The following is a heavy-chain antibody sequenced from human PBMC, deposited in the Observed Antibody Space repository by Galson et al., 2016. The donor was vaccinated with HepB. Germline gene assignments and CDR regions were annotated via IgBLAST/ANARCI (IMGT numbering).Heavy chain of an antibody. D-gene: IGHD3-10*01. V-gene: IGHV3-13*01. CDR1: GFTFSAHD. Sequence: SLRLSCAASGFTFSAHDMHWVRQVTGKGLEWVSAIETAGATYYPDSVRGRFTIPRENAKNSLYLQMNSLRAVDTAVYYCARGKALWTLPWNYGLDVWGKGTTVTVSS. J-gene: IGHJ6*04. CDR3: ARGKALWTLPWNYGLDV. CDR2: IETAGAT.